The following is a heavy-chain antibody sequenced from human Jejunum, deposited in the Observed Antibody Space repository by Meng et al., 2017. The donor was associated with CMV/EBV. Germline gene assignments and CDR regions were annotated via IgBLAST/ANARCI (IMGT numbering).Heavy chain of an antibody. D-gene: IGHD1-1*01. J-gene: IGHJ5*02. CDR2: INPNTGGT. CDR3: ARGRYELIWGLFDP. V-gene: IGHV1-2*04. CDR1: GYHFTGYY. Sequence: QVQRVQTGAEVKKPGASVKVYCKASGYHFTGYYIHWVRQALGQGLEWMGWINPNTGGTKYAQKFQGWVTLTRDTSISTAYMELSRLRSDDTAVYYCARGRYELIWGLFDPWGQGTLVTVSS.